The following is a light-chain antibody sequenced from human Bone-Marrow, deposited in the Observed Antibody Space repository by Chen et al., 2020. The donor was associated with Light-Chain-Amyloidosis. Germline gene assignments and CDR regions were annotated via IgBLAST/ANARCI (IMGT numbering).Light chain of an antibody. CDR2: DVS. J-gene: IGLJ3*02. V-gene: IGLV2-14*01. CDR1: SSDVGGYNF. Sequence: QSALTQPASVSGSPVQSITISCTGTSSDVGGYNFVPWYKQHPGKAPQLMIYDVSTRPSGVSNRFSGSRSGNTASLTISGLQAEDEADYYCSSYTSSSTLEFGGGTKLTVL. CDR3: SSYTSSSTLE.